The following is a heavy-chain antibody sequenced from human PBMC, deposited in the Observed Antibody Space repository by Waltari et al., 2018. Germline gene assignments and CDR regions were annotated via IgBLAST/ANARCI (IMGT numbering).Heavy chain of an antibody. Sequence: QVQLVQSGAEVKKPGASVKVSCKASGYTFTSYDINWVRQATGQGLEWMGWMKPNSGNTGYAQKFQGRVTMTRNTSISTAYMELSSLRSEDTAVYYCARQGGSHSPNRDDAFDIWGQGTMVTVSS. D-gene: IGHD1-26*01. J-gene: IGHJ3*02. CDR1: GYTFTSYD. V-gene: IGHV1-8*01. CDR3: ARQGGSHSPNRDDAFDI. CDR2: MKPNSGNT.